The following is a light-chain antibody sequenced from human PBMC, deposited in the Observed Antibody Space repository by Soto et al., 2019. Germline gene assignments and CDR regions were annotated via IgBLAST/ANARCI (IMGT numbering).Light chain of an antibody. V-gene: IGKV3-15*01. Sequence: ETVMTQSPATLSVSPGERATLSCRASQSFNNYLSWYQQRPGQAPRLLLYEASIRATGIPARFSGDGSGTEFTLTISSLQSEDFGIYYCQKYNQWPWTFGPGTKVDIK. CDR1: QSFNNY. CDR2: EAS. CDR3: QKYNQWPWT. J-gene: IGKJ1*01.